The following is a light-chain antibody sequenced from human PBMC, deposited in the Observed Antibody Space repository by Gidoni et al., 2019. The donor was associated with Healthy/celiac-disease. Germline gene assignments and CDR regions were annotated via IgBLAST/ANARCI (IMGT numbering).Light chain of an antibody. V-gene: IGKV1-33*01. Sequence: DIRMTQSPSSLSASVGDRATITCQASQDIRNYLNWYQQKPGKAPKLLIYDASNLETGVPARFSGSGSGTDFTFPISSLQPEDIATYYCQQYDNLPLTFGGGTKVEIK. J-gene: IGKJ4*01. CDR1: QDIRNY. CDR2: DAS. CDR3: QQYDNLPLT.